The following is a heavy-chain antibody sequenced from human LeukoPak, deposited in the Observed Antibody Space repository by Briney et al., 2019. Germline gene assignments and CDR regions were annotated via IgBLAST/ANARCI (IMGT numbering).Heavy chain of an antibody. Sequence: GGSLRLSCAASGFTFDDYAMHWVRQAPGKGLEWVSDISWNSGSIGYADSVKGRFTISRDNAKNSLYLQMNSLRAEDTALYYCAKEAFDIWGQGTMVTVSS. J-gene: IGHJ3*02. CDR1: GFTFDDYA. CDR3: AKEAFDI. CDR2: ISWNSGSI. V-gene: IGHV3-9*01.